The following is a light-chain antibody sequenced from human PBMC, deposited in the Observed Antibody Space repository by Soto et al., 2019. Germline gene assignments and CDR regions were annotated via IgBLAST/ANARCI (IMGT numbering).Light chain of an antibody. Sequence: DIQMTQSPSTLSGSVGDRVTITCSASQTISSWLAWYQQKPGKAPKLLIYKASTLRSGVPSRFNGSGSGTEFALTISSLQPDDFATYYCQHYISYSEAFGQGPKVELK. V-gene: IGKV1-5*03. CDR2: KAS. J-gene: IGKJ1*01. CDR3: QHYISYSEA. CDR1: QTISSW.